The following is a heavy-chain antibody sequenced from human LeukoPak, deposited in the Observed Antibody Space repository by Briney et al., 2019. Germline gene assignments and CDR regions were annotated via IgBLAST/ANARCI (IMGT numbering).Heavy chain of an antibody. V-gene: IGHV4-39*07. CDR2: MYYTRTT. Sequence: PSETLSLTCSVSGGSIRSLGYSWGWIRQPPGKGLEWIASMYYTRTTYYNPSLKSRVTMSVDTSKNQFSLNLTSVTAADTAVFYCARSVGAYAGRGWFDPWGQGTLVTVSS. CDR3: ARSVGAYAGRGWFDP. D-gene: IGHD2-8*02. J-gene: IGHJ5*02. CDR1: GGSIRSLGYS.